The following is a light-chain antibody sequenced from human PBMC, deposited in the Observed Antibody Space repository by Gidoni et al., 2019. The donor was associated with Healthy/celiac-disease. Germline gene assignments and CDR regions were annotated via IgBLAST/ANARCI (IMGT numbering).Light chain of an antibody. V-gene: IGKV3-11*01. CDR1: QSVSSY. Sequence: EIVLTQSPATLSLSPGERATLSCRASQSVSSYLAWYQQKPGQAPRLLIYDASNRATCIPARFSGRGSWTDFTLTISSLEPEDFAVYYCQQRSNWPPRYTFGQGTKLEIK. CDR3: QQRSNWPPRYT. J-gene: IGKJ2*01. CDR2: DAS.